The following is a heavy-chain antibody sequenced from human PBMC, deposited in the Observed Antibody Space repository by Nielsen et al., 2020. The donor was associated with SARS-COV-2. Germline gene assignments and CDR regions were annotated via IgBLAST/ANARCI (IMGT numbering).Heavy chain of an antibody. J-gene: IGHJ4*02. CDR2: ISGSGSGGTT. V-gene: IGHV3-23*01. CDR1: GFTFSSNA. D-gene: IGHD5-18*01. Sequence: GGSLRLSCAASGFTFSSNAMSWVRQAPGKGLEWVSAISGSGSGGTTYYADSVKGRFTISRVNSKNTLYLQMNSLRAEDTAVYYCAKGRVQVWSDFDYWGQGTLVTVSS. CDR3: AKGRVQVWSDFDY.